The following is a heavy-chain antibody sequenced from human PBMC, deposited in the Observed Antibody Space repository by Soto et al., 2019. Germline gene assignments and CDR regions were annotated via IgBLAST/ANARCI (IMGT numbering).Heavy chain of an antibody. V-gene: IGHV1-46*01. CDR2: INPSGGST. CDR1: GYTFTSYY. D-gene: IGHD5-18*01. CDR3: ARDIGGYSYGLYYYYYYGMDV. J-gene: IGHJ6*02. Sequence: GASVKVSCKASGYTFTSYYMHWVRQAPGQGREWMGIINPSGGSTSYAQKFQGRVTMTRDTSTSTVYMELSSPRSEDTAVYYCARDIGGYSYGLYYYYYYGMDVWGQGXTVTVSS.